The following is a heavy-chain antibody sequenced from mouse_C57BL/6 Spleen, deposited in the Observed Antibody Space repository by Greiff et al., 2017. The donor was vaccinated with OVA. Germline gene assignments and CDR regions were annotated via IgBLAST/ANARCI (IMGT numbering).Heavy chain of an antibody. CDR1: GYTFTSYT. CDR3: AKTAQATYYFDY. CDR2: INPSSGYT. Sequence: QVQLKQSGAELARPGASVKMSCKASGYTFTSYTMHWVKQRPGQGLEWIGYINPSSGYTKYNQKFKDKATLTADKSSSTAYMQLSSLTSEDSAVYYCAKTAQATYYFDYWGQGTTLTVSS. V-gene: IGHV1-4*01. J-gene: IGHJ2*01. D-gene: IGHD3-2*02.